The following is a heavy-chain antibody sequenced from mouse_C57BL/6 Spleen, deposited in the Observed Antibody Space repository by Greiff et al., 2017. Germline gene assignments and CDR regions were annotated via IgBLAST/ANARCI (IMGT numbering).Heavy chain of an antibody. V-gene: IGHV1-50*01. J-gene: IGHJ3*01. CDR3: ARSELGSFAY. CDR2: IDPSDSYT. CDR1: GYTFTSYW. D-gene: IGHD4-1*01. Sequence: QVQLQQPGAELVKPGASVKLSCKASGYTFTSYWMQWVKQRPGQGLEWIGEIDPSDSYTNYNQKFKGKATLTVDTSSSTAYMQLSSLTSEDSAVYYCARSELGSFAYWGQGTLVTVSA.